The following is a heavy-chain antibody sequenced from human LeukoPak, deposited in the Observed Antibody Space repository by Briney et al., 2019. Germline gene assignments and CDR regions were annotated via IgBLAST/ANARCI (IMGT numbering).Heavy chain of an antibody. Sequence: PGESQRLSCAASGFTFSSYAMSWVRQAPGQGLEWVLSISDDGSGTYYADSVKGRFTGSRDNSKSTLYLHMRSLRAEDTAVYYCAKGSSPLGHFDYWGQGTLVTVSS. D-gene: IGHD6-13*01. V-gene: IGHV3-23*01. CDR2: ISDDGSGT. CDR3: AKGSSPLGHFDY. CDR1: GFTFSSYA. J-gene: IGHJ4*02.